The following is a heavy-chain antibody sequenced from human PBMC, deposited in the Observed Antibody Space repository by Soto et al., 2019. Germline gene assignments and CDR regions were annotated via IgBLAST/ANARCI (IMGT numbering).Heavy chain of an antibody. J-gene: IGHJ4*02. CDR3: AKGDMITFRGAPPFDY. V-gene: IGHV3-23*01. Sequence: GGSLRLSCAASGFTFSSYAMSWVRQAPGKGLEWVSGISDSGGSTYHADSVNGRFTISRDDSKNTLYLQVNSLRAEDTAVYFCAKGDMITFRGAPPFDYWGQGTLVTVSS. D-gene: IGHD3-16*01. CDR1: GFTFSSYA. CDR2: ISDSGGST.